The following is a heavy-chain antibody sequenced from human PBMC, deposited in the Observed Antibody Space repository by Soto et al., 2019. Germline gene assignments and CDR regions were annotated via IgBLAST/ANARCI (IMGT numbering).Heavy chain of an antibody. D-gene: IGHD1-26*01. CDR3: ARGTGGATSSGKDQFDY. CDR1: GFIFGNFW. CDR2: IKQDGSEK. Sequence: EVQLVESGGGLVQPGGSLRLSCAGSGFIFGNFWMTWVRQAPGKGLEWVANIKQDGSEKYYVDSVKGRFTTSRDNVKNSLYLQMNSLRSEDTAVYYCARGTGGATSSGKDQFDYWGQGTLVPVSS. V-gene: IGHV3-7*01. J-gene: IGHJ4*02.